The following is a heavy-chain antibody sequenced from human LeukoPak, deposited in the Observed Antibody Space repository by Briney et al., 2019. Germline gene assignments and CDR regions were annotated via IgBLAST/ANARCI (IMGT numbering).Heavy chain of an antibody. J-gene: IGHJ3*02. Sequence: SVKVSCKASGGTFSSYAISWVRQAPGQGLEWMGGIIPIFGTANYAQKFQGRVTITADESTSTAYMELSSLRSEDTAVYYCARASNRNWNDGLDYDAFDIWGQGTMVTVSS. V-gene: IGHV1-69*13. D-gene: IGHD1-20*01. CDR2: IIPIFGTA. CDR1: GGTFSSYA. CDR3: ARASNRNWNDGLDYDAFDI.